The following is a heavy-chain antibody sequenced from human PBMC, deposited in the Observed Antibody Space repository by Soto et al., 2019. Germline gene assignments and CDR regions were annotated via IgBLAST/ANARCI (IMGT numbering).Heavy chain of an antibody. Sequence: ELQLFESGGGLVQPGGSLRLSCAASGVTFSNYAMNWGRQAPGKGLEWVSSIGTGGDTNYAYSVKGRFTISSDNSRDTLYLQMNSLRGEDTALYYCAKNYYFDNWGQGTLVTVSS. CDR1: GVTFSNYA. CDR2: IGTGGDT. V-gene: IGHV3-23*01. J-gene: IGHJ4*02. CDR3: AKNYYFDN.